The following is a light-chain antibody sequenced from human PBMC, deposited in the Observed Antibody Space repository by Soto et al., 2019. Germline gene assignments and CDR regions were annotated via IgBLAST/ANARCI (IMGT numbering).Light chain of an antibody. CDR3: CSYAGRYFVF. J-gene: IGLJ2*01. CDR2: DVT. Sequence: QSALTQPRSVSGSPGQSVTIACTGTSSDVGVYNSVSWYQQHAGKAPKLMIYDVTKRPSGVPDRFSGSKSGNTASLTISGLQAEDEADYYCCSYAGRYFVFFGGGTKLTVL. V-gene: IGLV2-11*01. CDR1: SSDVGVYNS.